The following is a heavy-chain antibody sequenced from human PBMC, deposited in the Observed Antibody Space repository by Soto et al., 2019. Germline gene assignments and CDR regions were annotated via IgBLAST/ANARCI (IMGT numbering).Heavy chain of an antibody. Sequence: QLQLLQSGAEVKKPGSSVKVSCKASGGTFSSYAIHWVRQAPGQGLEWMGGTIPVIGTPNYAPEFQGSVTIAADESTSTAYLELTSLRSEDTAVFYCATALWGSGFPQHFDYWGQGTLVTVSS. CDR3: ATALWGSGFPQHFDY. CDR1: GGTFSSYA. CDR2: TIPVIGTP. J-gene: IGHJ4*02. V-gene: IGHV1-69*01. D-gene: IGHD3-16*01.